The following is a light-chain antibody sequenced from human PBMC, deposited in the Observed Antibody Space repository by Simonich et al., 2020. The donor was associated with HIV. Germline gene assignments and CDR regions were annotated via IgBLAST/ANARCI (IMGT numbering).Light chain of an antibody. CDR1: QSVLYSSNNKNY. V-gene: IGKV4-1*01. Sequence: DIVMTQSPDSLAVSLCERANINCKSSQSVLYSSNNKNYLAWYQQKPGHPPKLLIYWASTRESGVPDRFSGSGSGTDFTLTISSLQAEDVAVYYCQQYYSTPWTFGQGTKVEIK. J-gene: IGKJ1*01. CDR2: WAS. CDR3: QQYYSTPWT.